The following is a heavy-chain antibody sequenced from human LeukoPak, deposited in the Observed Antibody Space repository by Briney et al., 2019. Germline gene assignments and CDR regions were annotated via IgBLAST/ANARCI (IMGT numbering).Heavy chain of an antibody. D-gene: IGHD2-2*01. CDR2: ISYDGSNK. V-gene: IGHV3-30-3*01. CDR1: GFTFSSYA. J-gene: IGHJ1*01. CDR3: ARGRSRQLPSLSGYFQH. Sequence: QTGGSLRLSCAASGFTFSSYAMHWVRQAPGKGLEWVAVISYDGSNKYYADSVKGRFTISRDNSKNTLYLQMNSLRAEDTAVYYCARGRSRQLPSLSGYFQHWGQGTLVTVSS.